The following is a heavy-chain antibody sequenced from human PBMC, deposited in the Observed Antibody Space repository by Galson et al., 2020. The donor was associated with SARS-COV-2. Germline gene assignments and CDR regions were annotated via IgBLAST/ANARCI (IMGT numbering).Heavy chain of an antibody. Sequence: GGSLRLSCAASGFTFSSYAMTWVRQAPGKGLEWVSVISSGGSRHHYADSVKGRVTISRDNSKNMLYLQMNSLRVEDTAVYYCAKDEIGAADPLYYWGQGALVTVSS. CDR3: AKDEIGAADPLYY. J-gene: IGHJ4*02. V-gene: IGHV3-23*01. D-gene: IGHD6-13*01. CDR2: ISSGGSRH. CDR1: GFTFSSYA.